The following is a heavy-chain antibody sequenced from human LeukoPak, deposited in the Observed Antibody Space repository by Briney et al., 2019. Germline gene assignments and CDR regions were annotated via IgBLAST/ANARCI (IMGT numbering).Heavy chain of an antibody. Sequence: GGSLRLSCAASGFTFSSYEMNWVRQAPGKGLEWVSYISSSGSTIYYADSVKGRFTISRDNAKDSLYLQMNSLRAEDTAVYYCASSDIVATLGDYWGQGTLVTVSS. J-gene: IGHJ4*02. CDR2: ISSSGSTI. CDR1: GFTFSSYE. D-gene: IGHD5-12*01. CDR3: ASSDIVATLGDY. V-gene: IGHV3-48*03.